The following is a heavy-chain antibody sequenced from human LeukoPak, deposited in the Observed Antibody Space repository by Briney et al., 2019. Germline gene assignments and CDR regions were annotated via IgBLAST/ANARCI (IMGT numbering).Heavy chain of an antibody. CDR2: IIPIFDTA. D-gene: IGHD4-11*01. CDR1: GGTFSSYA. CDR3: ARGGVFETTVTPNDY. J-gene: IGHJ4*02. Sequence: SVKVSCKASGGTFSSYAISWVRQAPGQGLEWMGGIIPIFDTANYAQKFQGRVTITADESTSTAYMELSSLRSEDTAVYYCARGGVFETTVTPNDYWGQGTLVTVSS. V-gene: IGHV1-69*13.